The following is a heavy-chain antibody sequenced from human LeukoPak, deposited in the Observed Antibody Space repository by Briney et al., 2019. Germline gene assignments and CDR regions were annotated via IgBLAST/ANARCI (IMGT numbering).Heavy chain of an antibody. CDR2: ISSSSSYI. CDR1: GFTFSSYS. D-gene: IGHD5-18*01. Sequence: GGSLRLSCAASGFTFSSYSMNWVRQAPGKGLEWVSSISSSSSYIYYADSVKGRFTISRDNAKNSLYLQMNSPRAEDTAVYYCARDQGTPSNSFGFFSFDYWGQGTLVSVSS. CDR3: ARDQGTPSNSFGFFSFDY. J-gene: IGHJ4*02. V-gene: IGHV3-21*01.